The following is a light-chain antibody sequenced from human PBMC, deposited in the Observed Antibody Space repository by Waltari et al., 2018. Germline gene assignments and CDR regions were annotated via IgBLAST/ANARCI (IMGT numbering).Light chain of an antibody. CDR1: QSVSSTY. Sequence: EIVFTQSPATLSLSPGDRATLSCGASQSVSSTYLAWYQHKPGLAPRLLIYDTSRRATGIPDRFSGSGSGTDFTLTISRLEPEDFAVYYCQQYGESPPLTFGGGTKVEIK. CDR3: QQYGESPPLT. CDR2: DTS. J-gene: IGKJ4*01. V-gene: IGKV3D-20*01.